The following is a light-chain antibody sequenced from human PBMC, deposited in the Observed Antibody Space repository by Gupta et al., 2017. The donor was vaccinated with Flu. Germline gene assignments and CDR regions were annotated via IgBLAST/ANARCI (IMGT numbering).Light chain of an antibody. CDR1: SSDVGNYNS. CDR2: EVI. CDR3: SSYGGSNNFVV. V-gene: IGLV2-8*01. J-gene: IGLJ3*02. Sequence: QSALTQPPSASGSPGQSVTISCTGTSSDVGNYNSVSWYQQHPGKAPKVMIYEVIKRPSGVPARFSGSKSGNTASLTVSGLQAEDEADYYCSSYGGSNNFVVFGAGTKLTVL.